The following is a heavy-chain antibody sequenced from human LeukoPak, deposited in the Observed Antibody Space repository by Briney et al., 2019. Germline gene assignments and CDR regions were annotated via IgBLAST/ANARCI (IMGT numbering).Heavy chain of an antibody. Sequence: PGGSLRLSCAASGFTFSSYWMSWVRQAPGKGLEWVANIKQDGSEKYFVDSVKGRFTISRDNAKNSLYLQMNSLRADDTAVYYCAREGRDDLYADYWGQGTLVTVSS. CDR1: GFTFSSYW. D-gene: IGHD5/OR15-5a*01. J-gene: IGHJ4*02. CDR3: AREGRDDLYADY. CDR2: IKQDGSEK. V-gene: IGHV3-7*01.